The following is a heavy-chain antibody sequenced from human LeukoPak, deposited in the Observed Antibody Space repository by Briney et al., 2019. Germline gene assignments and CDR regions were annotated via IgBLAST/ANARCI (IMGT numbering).Heavy chain of an antibody. Sequence: GGSLRLSCAASGFTFSSYGMHWVRQAPGKGLEGVAFIRYDGSNKYYADSVKGRFTISRDNSKNTLYLQMNSLRAEDTAVYYCAKAVGGSYYYYMDVWGKGTTVTVSS. D-gene: IGHD1-26*01. CDR3: AKAVGGSYYYYMDV. CDR1: GFTFSSYG. J-gene: IGHJ6*03. V-gene: IGHV3-30*02. CDR2: IRYDGSNK.